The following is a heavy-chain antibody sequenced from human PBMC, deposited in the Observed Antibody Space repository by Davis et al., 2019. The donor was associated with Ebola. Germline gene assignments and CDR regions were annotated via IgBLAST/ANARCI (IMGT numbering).Heavy chain of an antibody. CDR1: GFTFNSYW. Sequence: GGSLRLSCAASGFTFNSYWFHWVRQAPGKGLDWVSRINTDGSTTDYADSVKGRFTISRDNAKNTLFLQMNSLRAEDTGVYYCARDVGGRGSYWGQGNLVTVSS. D-gene: IGHD3-16*01. CDR2: INTDGSTT. V-gene: IGHV3-74*01. CDR3: ARDVGGRGSY. J-gene: IGHJ4*02.